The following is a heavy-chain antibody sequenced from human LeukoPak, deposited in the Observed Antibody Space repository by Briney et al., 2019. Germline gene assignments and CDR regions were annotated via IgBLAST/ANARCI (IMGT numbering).Heavy chain of an antibody. CDR2: ISAYNGNT. J-gene: IGHJ6*03. Sequence: GASVKVSCKASGYDFTKYAVQWVRQAPGQRLEWMGWISAYNGNTNYAQKLQGRVTMTTDTSTSTAYMELRSLRSDDTAVYYCARSGYSYGRSYYYYMDVWGKGTTVTISS. D-gene: IGHD5-18*01. V-gene: IGHV1-18*01. CDR1: GYDFTKYA. CDR3: ARSGYSYGRSYYYYMDV.